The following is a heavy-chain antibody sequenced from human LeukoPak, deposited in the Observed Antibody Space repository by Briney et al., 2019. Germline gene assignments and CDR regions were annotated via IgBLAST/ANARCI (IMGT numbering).Heavy chain of an antibody. CDR3: ARVTEYTYGSGDY. J-gene: IGHJ4*02. D-gene: IGHD5-18*01. V-gene: IGHV3-74*01. CDR2: INSDGTNT. CDR1: GFTFSNYW. Sequence: GGSLRLSCAASGFTFSNYWMHWVRQAPGKGLVWVSRINSDGTNTTYADSVKGRFTISRDNAKNTLYLQMNSLRAEDTAVYYCARVTEYTYGSGDYWGQGTLLIVSS.